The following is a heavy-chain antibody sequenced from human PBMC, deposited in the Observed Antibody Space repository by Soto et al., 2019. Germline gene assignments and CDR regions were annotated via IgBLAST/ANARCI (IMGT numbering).Heavy chain of an antibody. J-gene: IGHJ4*02. CDR3: ARGGSVASAIDS. CDR2: VSPYNGYT. D-gene: IGHD5-12*01. CDR1: DNSFSTFD. V-gene: IGHV1-18*01. Sequence: QVQLVQSGDEVKKPGDSVKVSCKASDNSFSTFDLSWVRQAPGQGLEWMGSVSPYNGYTDYAQNLQGRVTMTTDRDTSTASLELRSLRSDDTAVYYCARGGSVASAIDSWGQGTLVTVSS.